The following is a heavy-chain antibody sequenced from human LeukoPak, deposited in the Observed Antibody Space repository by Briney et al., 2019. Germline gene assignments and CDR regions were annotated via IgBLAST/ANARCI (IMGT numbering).Heavy chain of an antibody. D-gene: IGHD4-17*01. CDR3: ARANPVYGDFDY. CDR1: GFTFSSYA. Sequence: PGGSLRLSCAASGFTFSSYAMNWVRQAPGKGLGWVSLLFPDGNTHYADSVQGRLSISRDNSRNTLYLDMSSLRTEDTAVYFCARANPVYGDFDYWGQGTLVTVSS. V-gene: IGHV3-53*01. J-gene: IGHJ4*02. CDR2: LFPDGNT.